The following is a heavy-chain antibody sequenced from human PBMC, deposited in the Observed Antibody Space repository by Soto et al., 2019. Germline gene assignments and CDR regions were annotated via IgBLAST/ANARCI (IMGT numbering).Heavy chain of an antibody. Sequence: GGSLRLSCAASGFTFRNYGMNWVRQAPGSRLEWVSYISSSSSNTISYAAYVKVLITISRNDAKNELYLQMKCLRADDVVLYFCAKDLWDDLAGGESDYWGQGTMVTVSS. V-gene: IGHV3-48*01. D-gene: IGHD3-16*01. CDR1: GFTFRNYG. J-gene: IGHJ4*02. CDR3: AKDLWDDLAGGESDY. CDR2: ISSSSSNTI.